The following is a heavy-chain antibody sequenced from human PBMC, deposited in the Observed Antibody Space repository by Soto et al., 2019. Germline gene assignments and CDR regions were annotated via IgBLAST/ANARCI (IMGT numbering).Heavy chain of an antibody. CDR2: ISYDGSNK. V-gene: IGHV3-30-3*01. J-gene: IGHJ6*02. D-gene: IGHD6-19*01. CDR1: GFTFSSYA. Sequence: GGSLRLSCAASGFTFSSYAMHWVRQAPGKGLEWVAVISYDGSNKYYADSVKGRFTISRDNSKNTLYLQMNSLRAEDTAVYYCARDKWDSSGWSYGMDVWGQGTTVTVSS. CDR3: ARDKWDSSGWSYGMDV.